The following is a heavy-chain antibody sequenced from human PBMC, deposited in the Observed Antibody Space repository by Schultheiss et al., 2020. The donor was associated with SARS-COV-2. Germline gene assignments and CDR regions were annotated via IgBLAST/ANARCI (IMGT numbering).Heavy chain of an antibody. D-gene: IGHD2-21*01. CDR2: IYYSGST. Sequence: SETLSLTCTVSGGSITRGSSYWSWIRQPPGKGLEWIGSIYYSGSTNYNPSLKSRVTISVDRSKNQFSLKLSSVTAADTAMYYCARGRLIAMRFEFWGQGTLVTVSS. J-gene: IGHJ4*02. CDR3: ARGRLIAMRFEF. V-gene: IGHV4-39*07. CDR1: GGSITRGSSY.